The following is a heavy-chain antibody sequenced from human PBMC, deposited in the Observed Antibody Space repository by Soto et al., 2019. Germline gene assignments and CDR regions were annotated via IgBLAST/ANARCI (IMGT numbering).Heavy chain of an antibody. J-gene: IGHJ6*02. V-gene: IGHV4-39*01. CDR2: SNYGGPT. D-gene: IGHD6-13*01. CDR3: ARHGAYSTSVYYYYGMDV. CDR1: GGSINSTVYY. Sequence: SETLSLTCTVSGGSINSTVYYWGWIRQPPRKGLEWIGSSNYGGPTYYSPSLQSRVTISLDTAKNHFSLNLRSVTAADTAVYYCARHGAYSTSVYYYYGMDVWGQGTTVTVSS.